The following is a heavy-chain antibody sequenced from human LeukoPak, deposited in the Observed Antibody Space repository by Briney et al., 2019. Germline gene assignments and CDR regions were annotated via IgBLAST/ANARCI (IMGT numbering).Heavy chain of an antibody. J-gene: IGHJ4*02. V-gene: IGHV3-48*03. CDR3: ARRSVAGSYFDY. Sequence: PGGSLRLSCAASGFNFSSYEMNWVRQAPGKGLEWVSYISSSASIIFYADSVKGRFTISRDNAKNSLYLQMNSLRAEDTVVYYCARRSVAGSYFDYWGQATLVTVSS. CDR1: GFNFSSYE. D-gene: IGHD6-19*01. CDR2: ISSSASII.